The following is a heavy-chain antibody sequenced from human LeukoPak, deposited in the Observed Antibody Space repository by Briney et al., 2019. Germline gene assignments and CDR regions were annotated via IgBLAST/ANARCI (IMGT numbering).Heavy chain of an antibody. J-gene: IGHJ5*02. CDR3: ARVAGRITMVRGVNDWFDP. V-gene: IGHV4-34*01. CDR2: INHSGGT. D-gene: IGHD3-10*01. CDR1: GGSFSGYY. Sequence: SETLSLTCAVYGGSFSGYYWSWIRQPPGKGLEWLGEINHSGGTNFNPSLKSRVTISVDTSKNQFSLKLSSVTAADTAVYYCARVAGRITMVRGVNDWFDPWGQGTLVTVSS.